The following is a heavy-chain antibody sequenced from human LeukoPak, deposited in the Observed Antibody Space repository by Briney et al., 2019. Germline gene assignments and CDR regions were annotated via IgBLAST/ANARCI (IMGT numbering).Heavy chain of an antibody. CDR3: ARDRYCSGGSCYGWFDP. J-gene: IGHJ5*02. Sequence: GGSLRLSCAASGFTFSDYYMSWIRQAPGKGLEWVSYISSSSSYTKYADSVKGRFTISRDNAKNSLYLQMNSLRAEATAVYHCARDRYCSGGSCYGWFDPWGQGTLVTVSS. D-gene: IGHD2-15*01. V-gene: IGHV3-11*06. CDR1: GFTFSDYY. CDR2: ISSSSSYT.